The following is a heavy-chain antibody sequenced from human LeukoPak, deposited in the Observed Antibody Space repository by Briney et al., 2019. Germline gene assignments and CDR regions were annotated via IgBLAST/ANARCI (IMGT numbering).Heavy chain of an antibody. CDR1: GFTFSSYS. Sequence: GGSLRLSCAASGFTFSSYSMNWVRQAPGKGLEWVSYISSSSSTIYYADSVKGRFTISRDNAKNSLYLQMNSLRAEDTAVYYCARDKLWQDFLSVFDYWGQGTLVTVPS. J-gene: IGHJ4*02. V-gene: IGHV3-48*01. CDR3: ARDKLWQDFLSVFDY. CDR2: ISSSSSTI. D-gene: IGHD3-3*01.